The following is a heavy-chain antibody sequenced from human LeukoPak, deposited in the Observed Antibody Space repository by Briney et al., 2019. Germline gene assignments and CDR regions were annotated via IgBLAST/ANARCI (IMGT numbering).Heavy chain of an antibody. D-gene: IGHD5-12*01. Sequence: GGSLRLSCAASGFTFSSYAMSWVRQAPGKGLEWVSYITSSGTIIYYEDSVKGRFTISRDNAKNSLYLQMNSLRVEDTAVYYCARFKLSSGYHPFDYWGQGTLVTVSS. CDR2: ITSSGTII. CDR1: GFTFSSYA. J-gene: IGHJ4*02. CDR3: ARFKLSSGYHPFDY. V-gene: IGHV3-48*04.